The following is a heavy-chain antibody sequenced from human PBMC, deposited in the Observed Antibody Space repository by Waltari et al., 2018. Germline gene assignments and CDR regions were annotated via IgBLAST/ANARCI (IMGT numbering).Heavy chain of an antibody. J-gene: IGHJ5*02. D-gene: IGHD2-15*01. CDR1: GGSISSSSYY. CDR3: ARPAGVAVTGNWFDP. V-gene: IGHV4-39*07. Sequence: QLQLQESGPGLVKPSETLSLTCTVSGGSISSSSYYWGWIRQPPGKGLEWIGGIYYSGSTYYNPSPKSRVTISVDTSKNQCSLKLSSVTAADTAVYYCARPAGVAVTGNWFDPWGQGTLVTVSS. CDR2: IYYSGST.